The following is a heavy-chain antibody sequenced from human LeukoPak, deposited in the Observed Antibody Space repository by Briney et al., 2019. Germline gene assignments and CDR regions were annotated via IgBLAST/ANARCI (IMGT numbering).Heavy chain of an antibody. D-gene: IGHD4-17*01. Sequence: GRSLRLSCAASGFTFSSYSMNWVRQAPGKGLEWRSYISSSSSTIYYADSVKGRFTISRDNAKNSLYLQMNSLRAEDTAVYYCARDYSTVTTFFDYWGQGTLVTVSS. CDR1: GFTFSSYS. CDR2: ISSSSSTI. J-gene: IGHJ4*02. CDR3: ARDYSTVTTFFDY. V-gene: IGHV3-48*01.